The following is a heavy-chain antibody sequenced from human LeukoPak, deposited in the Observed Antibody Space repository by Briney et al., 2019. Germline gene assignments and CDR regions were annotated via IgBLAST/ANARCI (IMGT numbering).Heavy chain of an antibody. CDR1: GYTFTGYY. D-gene: IGHD4-17*01. J-gene: IGHJ4*02. CDR2: INPNSGGT. V-gene: IGHV1-2*02. CDR3: AREYYGDYVGYFDY. Sequence: ASAKVSCKASGYTFTGYYMHWVRQAPGQGLEWMGWINPNSGGTNYAQKFQGRVTMTRDTSISTAYMELSRLRSDDTAVYYCAREYYGDYVGYFDYWGQGTLVTVSS.